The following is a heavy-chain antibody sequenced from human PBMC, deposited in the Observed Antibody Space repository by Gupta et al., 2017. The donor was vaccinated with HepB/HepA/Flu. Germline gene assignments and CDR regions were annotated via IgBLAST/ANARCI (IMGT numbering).Heavy chain of an antibody. CDR1: GFSFSAYE. Sequence: EVQLVESGGTLAQPGGSLRLSCEVSGFSFSAYEMNWVRQAPGKGLEWGSYISHNGNNIYYADSLKGRFTGSRDNAKNSLYLQMDSLRAEDTAVYYCARGSAAVGATPAPFEYWGQGTLVTVSS. CDR3: ARGSAAVGATPAPFEY. D-gene: IGHD1-26*01. CDR2: ISHNGNNI. V-gene: IGHV3-48*03. J-gene: IGHJ4*02.